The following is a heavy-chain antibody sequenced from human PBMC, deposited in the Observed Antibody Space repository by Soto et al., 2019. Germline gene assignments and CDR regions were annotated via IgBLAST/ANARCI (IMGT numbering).Heavy chain of an antibody. J-gene: IGHJ6*02. CDR1: GYTFTSYY. CDR2: INPSGGST. V-gene: IGHV1-46*01. Sequence: QVQLVQSGAEVKKPGASVKVSCKASGYTFTSYYMHWVRQAPGQGLEWMGIINPSGGSTSYAQKFQGRVXXTXDXXTSTVYMELSSLRSEDTAVYYCARAVATGRYGMDVWGQGTTVTVSS. D-gene: IGHD2-15*01. CDR3: ARAVATGRYGMDV.